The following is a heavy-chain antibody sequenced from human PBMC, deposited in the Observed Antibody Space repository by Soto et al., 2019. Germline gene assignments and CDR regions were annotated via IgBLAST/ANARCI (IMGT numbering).Heavy chain of an antibody. CDR2: IIPIFGTA. CDR3: ALTYYYGSGSYNEWFHP. J-gene: IGHJ5*02. D-gene: IGHD3-10*01. V-gene: IGHV1-69*13. Sequence: SVKVSCKASGGTFSSYAISWVRQAPGQGLEWMGGIIPIFGTANYAQKFQGRVTITADESTSTAYMELSSLRSEDTAVYYCALTYYYGSGSYNEWFHPWGQGTLVTVSS. CDR1: GGTFSSYA.